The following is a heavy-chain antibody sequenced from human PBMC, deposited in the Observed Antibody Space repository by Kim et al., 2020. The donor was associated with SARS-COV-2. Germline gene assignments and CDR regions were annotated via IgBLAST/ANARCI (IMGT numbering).Heavy chain of an antibody. J-gene: IGHJ6*02. CDR3: ARKWRRAYYYGMDV. D-gene: IGHD5-12*01. Sequence: ADSVKGRLTLSRDNAQNTLYLQMNSLRAEDTAVYYCARKWRRAYYYGMDVWGQGTTVTVSS. V-gene: IGHV3-74*01.